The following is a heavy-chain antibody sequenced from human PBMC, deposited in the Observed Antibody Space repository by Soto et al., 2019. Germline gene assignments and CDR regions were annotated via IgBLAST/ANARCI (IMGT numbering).Heavy chain of an antibody. CDR2: IYSGGST. V-gene: IGHV3-66*01. CDR1: GFTVSNNF. Sequence: EVQLVESGGGLVQPGGSLRLSCAASGFTVSNNFMNWVRQAPGKGLEWVSVIYSGGSTYYADSVRGRFSISRDKSKNTWYLQMNSLRVEDTAVDSGAGDALDSGGQGTLVTVSS. J-gene: IGHJ4*02. CDR3: AGDALDS.